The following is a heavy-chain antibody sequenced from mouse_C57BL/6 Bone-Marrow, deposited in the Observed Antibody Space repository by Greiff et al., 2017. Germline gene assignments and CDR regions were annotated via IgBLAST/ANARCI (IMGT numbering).Heavy chain of an antibody. CDR3: ARGDYFDY. V-gene: IGHV1-69*01. Sequence: QVQLQQSGAELVMPGASVKLSCKASGYTFTSYWMHWVKQRPGQGLEWIGEIDPSDSYTNYNQKFKGKSTLTVDKSSSTAYMQLSSLTSEDSAVYYCARGDYFDYWGQGTTLTGSS. CDR2: IDPSDSYT. J-gene: IGHJ2*01. CDR1: GYTFTSYW.